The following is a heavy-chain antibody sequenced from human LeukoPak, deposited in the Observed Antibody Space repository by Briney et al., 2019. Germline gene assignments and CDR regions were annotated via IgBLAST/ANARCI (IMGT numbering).Heavy chain of an antibody. Sequence: GASVKVSCKASGGTFSSYAISWVRQAPGQGLEWMGRIIPILGIANYAQKFQGRVTITADKSTSTAYMELSSLRSEDTAVYYCARDATGTPRSNYYYGMDVWGQGTTVTVSS. V-gene: IGHV1-69*04. CDR2: IIPILGIA. CDR3: ARDATGTPRSNYYYGMDV. D-gene: IGHD1-7*01. CDR1: GGTFSSYA. J-gene: IGHJ6*02.